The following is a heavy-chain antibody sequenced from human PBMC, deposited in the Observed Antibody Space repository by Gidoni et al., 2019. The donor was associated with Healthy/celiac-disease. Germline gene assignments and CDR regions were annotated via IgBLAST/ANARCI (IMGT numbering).Heavy chain of an antibody. J-gene: IGHJ5*02. V-gene: IGHV3-7*04. CDR1: GFTFSSYW. CDR3: ARDQSGYENWFDP. CDR2: IKQDGSEK. D-gene: IGHD5-12*01. Sequence: VQLVESGGGLVQPGGSLRLSCAASGFTFSSYWMSWVRQAPGKGLEWVDNIKQDGSEKYYVDSVKGRFTISRDNAKNSLYLQMNSLRAEDTAVYYCARDQSGYENWFDPWGQGTLVTVSS.